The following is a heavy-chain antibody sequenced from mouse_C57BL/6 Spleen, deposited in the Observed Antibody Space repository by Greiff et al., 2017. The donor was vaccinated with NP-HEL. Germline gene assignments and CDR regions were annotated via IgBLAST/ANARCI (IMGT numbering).Heavy chain of an antibody. J-gene: IGHJ1*03. CDR2: INSDGGST. V-gene: IGHV5-2*01. Sequence: EVMLVESGGGLVQPGESLKLSCESNEYEFPSHDMSWVRKTPEKRLELVAAINSDGGSTYYPDTMERRFIISRDNTKKTLYLQMSSLRSEDTALYYCAREIYDGYYGWYFDVWGTGTTVTVSS. CDR3: AREIYDGYYGWYFDV. D-gene: IGHD2-3*01. CDR1: EYEFPSHD.